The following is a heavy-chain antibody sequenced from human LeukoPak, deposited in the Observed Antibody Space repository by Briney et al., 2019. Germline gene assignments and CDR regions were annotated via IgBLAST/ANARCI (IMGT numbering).Heavy chain of an antibody. Sequence: ASVKVSCKASGYTFTGYYMHWVRQAPGQGLEWMGWINPNSGGTNYAQKFQGWVTMTRDTSISTAYMELSRLRSDDTAVYYCARARASRSDAFDIWGQGTMVTVSS. CDR2: INPNSGGT. J-gene: IGHJ3*02. CDR1: GYTFTGYY. CDR3: ARARASRSDAFDI. D-gene: IGHD2-2*01. V-gene: IGHV1-2*04.